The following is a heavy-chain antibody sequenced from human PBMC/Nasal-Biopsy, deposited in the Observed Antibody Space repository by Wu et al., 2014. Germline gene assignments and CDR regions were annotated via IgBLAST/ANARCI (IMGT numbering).Heavy chain of an antibody. V-gene: IGHV4-61*01. CDR1: GGSVSSDSYY. J-gene: IGHJ6*02. D-gene: IGHD6-6*01. CDR2: IYYSESL. CDR3: ASAAARPSYYGMDV. Sequence: LVKPTQTLTLTCTFSGGSVSSDSYYWSWIRQFPGKGLEWIGYIYYSESLNYNPSLKNRVTISVDTSRNQFSLKLRSVTVADTAVYYCASAAARPSYYGMDVWGQGTTVTVSS.